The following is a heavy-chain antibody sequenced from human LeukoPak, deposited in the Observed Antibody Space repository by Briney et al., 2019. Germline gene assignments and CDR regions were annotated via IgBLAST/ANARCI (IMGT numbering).Heavy chain of an antibody. V-gene: IGHV1-2*02. CDR1: GYTFTGYY. Sequence: GGSLRLSCAASGYTFTGYYMHWVRQAPGQGLEWMGWINPDNGGTNYAQKLQGRVTMTRDMSISTAYMELSRLRSDDTAVYYCARDPSNSGYDYLYYFDYWGQGTLVTVSS. CDR3: ARDPSNSGYDYLYYFDY. J-gene: IGHJ4*02. D-gene: IGHD5-12*01. CDR2: INPDNGGT.